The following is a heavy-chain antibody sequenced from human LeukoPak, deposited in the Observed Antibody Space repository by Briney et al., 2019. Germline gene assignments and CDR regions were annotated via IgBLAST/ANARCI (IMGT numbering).Heavy chain of an antibody. Sequence: SETLSLTCTVSGGSISSYYWSWIRQPPGKGLEWIGYIYSSGSTNYNPSLMSRVTISVNTSKNQFSLKLSSVTAADTAVYYCATQSSSWAYWGRGTLVTVSS. CDR3: ATQSSSWAY. J-gene: IGHJ4*02. V-gene: IGHV4-59*08. CDR1: GGSISSYY. D-gene: IGHD6-13*01. CDR2: IYSSGST.